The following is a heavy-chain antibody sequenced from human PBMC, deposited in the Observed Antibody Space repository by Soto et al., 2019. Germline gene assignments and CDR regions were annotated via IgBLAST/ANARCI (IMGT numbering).Heavy chain of an antibody. CDR1: GGTFSSYA. CDR3: AILRARNPVDWPEFDY. Sequence: ASVKVSCKASGGTFSSYAISWVRRAPGQGLEWMGGIIPIFGTANYAQKFQGRVTITADESTSTAYMELSSLRSEDTAVYYCAILRARNPVDWPEFDYWGQGTLVTVSS. D-gene: IGHD3-9*01. CDR2: IIPIFGTA. J-gene: IGHJ4*02. V-gene: IGHV1-69*13.